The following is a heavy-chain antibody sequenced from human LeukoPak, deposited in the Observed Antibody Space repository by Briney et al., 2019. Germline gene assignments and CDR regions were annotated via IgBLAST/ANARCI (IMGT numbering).Heavy chain of an antibody. D-gene: IGHD3-3*01. CDR2: IYWNDDK. V-gene: IGHV2-5*01. CDR3: AHRRSYYDFWSGYYGWFDP. Sequence: SGPTLVKPTQTLTLTGTFSGFSLSTSGVGVGWIRQPPGKALEWLALIYWNDDKRYSPALKSRLTITKDTSKNQVVLTMTNMDPMDTATYYCAHRRSYYDFWSGYYGWFDPWGQGTLVTVSS. J-gene: IGHJ5*02. CDR1: GFSLSTSGVG.